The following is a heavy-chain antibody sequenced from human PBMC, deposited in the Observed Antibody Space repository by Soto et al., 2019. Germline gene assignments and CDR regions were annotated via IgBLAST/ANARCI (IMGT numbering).Heavy chain of an antibody. CDR3: ARARFDY. V-gene: IGHV3-30-3*01. CDR2: ISYDGSNK. J-gene: IGHJ4*02. Sequence: GGSLRLSCAASGFTFSSYAMHWVRQAPGKALEWVAVISYDGSNKYYADSVKGRFTISRDNSKNTLYLQMNSLRAEDTAVYYCARARFDYWGQGTLVTVSS. CDR1: GFTFSSYA.